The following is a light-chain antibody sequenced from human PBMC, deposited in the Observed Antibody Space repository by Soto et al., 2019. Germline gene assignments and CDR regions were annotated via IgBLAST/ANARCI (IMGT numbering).Light chain of an antibody. J-gene: IGKJ2*03. CDR2: DTS. CDR1: QSVSNY. CDR3: QQRSSGYS. Sequence: EVVLTQSPATLSLSPGERATLSCRASQSVSNYLAWYQQKPGQAHRLLIYDTSNRATGLPARFSGSGSGTDFTLTSSRLEPDDFAVYYCQQRSSGYSFGQGTKLEIK. V-gene: IGKV3-11*01.